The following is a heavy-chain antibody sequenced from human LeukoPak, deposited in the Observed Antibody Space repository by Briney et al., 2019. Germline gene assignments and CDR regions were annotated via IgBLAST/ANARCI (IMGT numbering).Heavy chain of an antibody. J-gene: IGHJ4*02. Sequence: SETLSLTCVVDGGSFSGYYWTWIRQSPGKGLEWIGEIIHSGRTNYNPSLESRVTLLVDTPKNQFSLKLSSVTAADTAAYYCARGIVLMHYATFDSWGQGTLVTVSS. CDR2: IIHSGRT. V-gene: IGHV4-34*12. D-gene: IGHD2-8*01. CDR1: GGSFSGYY. CDR3: ARGIVLMHYATFDS.